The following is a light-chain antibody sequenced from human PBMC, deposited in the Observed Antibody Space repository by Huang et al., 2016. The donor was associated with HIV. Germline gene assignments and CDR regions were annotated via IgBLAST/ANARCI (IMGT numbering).Light chain of an antibody. CDR2: AAS. Sequence: DIQMTQSPSSVSASVGDRVTITCRASQDIGYWLAWYQQKPGLAPKLLIYAASSLQSGVPARFSGSGSWTDFTLTISRLQPEDFATYFCQQANTFPLTFAGGTKVEIK. CDR1: QDIGYW. J-gene: IGKJ4*01. CDR3: QQANTFPLT. V-gene: IGKV1-12*01.